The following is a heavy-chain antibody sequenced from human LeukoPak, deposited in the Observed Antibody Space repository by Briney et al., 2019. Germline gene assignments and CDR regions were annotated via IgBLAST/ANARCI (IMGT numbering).Heavy chain of an antibody. Sequence: SETLSLTCAVSGDSISSSNWWSWVRQPPGKGLEWIGEIYHSGSTNYNPSLKSRVTLSVDKSKNQFSLKLSSVTAADTAVYYCARDKRDYYDSSGIDYWGQGTLVTVSS. V-gene: IGHV4-4*02. J-gene: IGHJ4*02. CDR3: ARDKRDYYDSSGIDY. CDR2: IYHSGST. D-gene: IGHD3-22*01. CDR1: GDSISSSNW.